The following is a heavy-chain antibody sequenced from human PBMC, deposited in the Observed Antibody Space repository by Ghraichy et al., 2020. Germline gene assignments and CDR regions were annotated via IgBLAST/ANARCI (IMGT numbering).Heavy chain of an antibody. D-gene: IGHD1-26*01. J-gene: IGHJ2*01. CDR2: TYYRSKWYN. CDR1: GDSVSSNTAA. V-gene: IGHV6-1*01. CDR3: AGHSVGTTHYSFDL. Sequence: SQTLSLTCAISGDSVSSNTAAWNWIRQSPSRGLEWLGRTYYRSKWYNEYAVSVRGRITISPDTSKNQFSLQLNSVTPEDTAVYFCAGHSVGTTHYSFDLWGRGTLVSVSS.